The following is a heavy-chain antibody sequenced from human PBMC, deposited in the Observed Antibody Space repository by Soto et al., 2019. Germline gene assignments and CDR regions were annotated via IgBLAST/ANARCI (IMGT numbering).Heavy chain of an antibody. J-gene: IGHJ4*02. D-gene: IGHD3-3*01. Sequence: GGSLRLSCSASGFTFSSYAMHWVRQAPGKGLEYVSAISSNGGSTYYADSVKGRFTISRDNSKNTLYLQMSSLRAEDTAVYYCVKDRSDFWSGYSHTPFAYWGQGTLVTVSS. V-gene: IGHV3-64D*08. CDR3: VKDRSDFWSGYSHTPFAY. CDR1: GFTFSSYA. CDR2: ISSNGGST.